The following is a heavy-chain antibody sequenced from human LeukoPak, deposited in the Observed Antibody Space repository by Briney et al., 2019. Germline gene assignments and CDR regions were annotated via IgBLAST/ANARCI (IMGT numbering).Heavy chain of an antibody. CDR3: AKDGGLWVSAHWGDS. CDR2: ISSSSGTI. Sequence: GGSLRLSCVASGFIFSSYNMNWVRQAPGKGLEWVSYISSSSGTIYYAGSVKGRFTVSRDNSKNTLFLQMNSLRAEDTAVYYCAKDGGLWVSAHWGDSWGRGTLVTVSS. V-gene: IGHV3-48*01. D-gene: IGHD7-27*01. CDR1: GFIFSSYN. J-gene: IGHJ4*02.